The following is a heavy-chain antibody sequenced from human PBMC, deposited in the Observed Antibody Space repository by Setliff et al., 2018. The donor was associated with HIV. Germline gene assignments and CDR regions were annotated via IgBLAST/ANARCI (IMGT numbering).Heavy chain of an antibody. J-gene: IGHJ4*02. CDR3: AADRDVWFGELVT. CDR2: IVVDSGLT. D-gene: IGHD3-10*01. V-gene: IGHV1-58*02. Sequence: SVQVSCKTSGFTSPNSAIQWVRQARGQRLEWIGWIVVDSGLTNYAQKFQERVTITRDMSPNTAFMELRSLRSDDTAVYYCAADRDVWFGELVTWAQGTLVT. CDR1: GFTSPNSA.